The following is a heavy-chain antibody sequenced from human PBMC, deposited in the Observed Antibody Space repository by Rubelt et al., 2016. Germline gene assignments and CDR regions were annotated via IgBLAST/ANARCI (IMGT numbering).Heavy chain of an antibody. D-gene: IGHD6-19*01. J-gene: IGHJ3*02. CDR2: INHSGST. Sequence: VQLQQWGAGLLKPSETLSLTCAVYGGSFSGYYWSWIRQPPGKGLEWIGEINHSGSTNDNPSLKSRVTISVATSKNQFSLKLSSVTAADTAVYYCASQSSSGWYAFDIWGQGTMVTVSS. V-gene: IGHV4-34*01. CDR3: ASQSSSGWYAFDI. CDR1: GGSFSGYY.